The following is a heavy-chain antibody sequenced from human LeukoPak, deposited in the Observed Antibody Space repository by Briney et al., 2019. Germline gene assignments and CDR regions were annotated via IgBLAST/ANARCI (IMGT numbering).Heavy chain of an antibody. V-gene: IGHV4-59*08. CDR3: ARGVVAATVDY. CDR2: IFNSVTT. CDR1: GGSISNYY. D-gene: IGHD2-15*01. Sequence: PSETLSLTCTVSGGSISNYYWTWIRQPPGRGLEWIGYIFNSVTTNYNPSLESRVTISVDTSKNQFSLKLSSVTAADTAVYYCARGVVAATVDYWGQGTLVTVSS. J-gene: IGHJ4*02.